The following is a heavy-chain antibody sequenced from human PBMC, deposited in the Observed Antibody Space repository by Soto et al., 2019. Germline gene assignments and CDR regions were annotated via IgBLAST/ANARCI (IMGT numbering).Heavy chain of an antibody. J-gene: IGHJ5*02. Sequence: ASLKVSWKAFGYTFTKNDVSWGLQATGQGLEWMGWMNPGSGDTGYAQKFQGRVTMTRDISIATAYMELNSLTSEDTAIYYCARMESFGSLNWFDPWGQGTLVTVSS. CDR1: GYTFTKND. V-gene: IGHV1-8*01. CDR3: ARMESFGSLNWFDP. D-gene: IGHD5-18*01. CDR2: MNPGSGDT.